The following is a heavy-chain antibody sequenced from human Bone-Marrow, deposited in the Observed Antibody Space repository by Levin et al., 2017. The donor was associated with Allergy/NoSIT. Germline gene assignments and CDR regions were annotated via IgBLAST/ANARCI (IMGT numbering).Heavy chain of an antibody. V-gene: IGHV3-48*02. Sequence: GGSLRLSCTASGFLFSTYSMNWVRQAPGKGLEWLSYISKSSDIIYYADSVKGRFTISRDNARKSLYLQMNSLRDEDTAVYDCARDFQLGFGESRTDAFDVWGQGTMVTVSS. CDR1: GFLFSTYS. J-gene: IGHJ3*01. CDR3: ARDFQLGFGESRTDAFDV. CDR2: ISKSSDII. D-gene: IGHD3-10*01.